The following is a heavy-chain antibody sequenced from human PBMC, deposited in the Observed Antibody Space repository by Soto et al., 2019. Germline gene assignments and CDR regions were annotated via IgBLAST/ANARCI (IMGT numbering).Heavy chain of an antibody. D-gene: IGHD1-7*01. J-gene: IGHJ6*02. CDR2: ISYDGSNK. CDR1: GFTFSGYG. Sequence: TVGSLILCCASSGFTFSGYGRRWVRQAPGKGLEWVAVISYDGSNKYYADSVKGRFTISRDNSKNTLYLQMNSLRAEDTAVYYCARGGTFDRLYYYGMDVWGQGTKVTVSS. V-gene: IGHV3-30-3*01. CDR3: ARGGTFDRLYYYGMDV.